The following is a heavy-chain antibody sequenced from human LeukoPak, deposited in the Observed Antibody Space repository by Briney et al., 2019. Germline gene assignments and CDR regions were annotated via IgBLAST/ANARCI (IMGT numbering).Heavy chain of an antibody. CDR1: GFTFSSYG. J-gene: IGHJ3*02. V-gene: IGHV3-30*02. Sequence: GGSLRLSCAASGFTFSSYGMHWVRQAPGKELEWVAFIRYDGSNKYYADSVKGRFTISRDNSKNTLYLQMNSLRAEDTAVYYCARVDPEDILQYFDWLGFLYAFDIWGQGTMVTVSS. CDR3: ARVDPEDILQYFDWLGFLYAFDI. CDR2: IRYDGSNK. D-gene: IGHD3-9*01.